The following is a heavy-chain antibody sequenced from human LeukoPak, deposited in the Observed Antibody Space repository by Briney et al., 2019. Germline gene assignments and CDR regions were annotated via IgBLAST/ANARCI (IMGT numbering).Heavy chain of an antibody. J-gene: IGHJ4*02. CDR3: AKVDSYYYDSSGFDY. Sequence: PGGSLRLSCAASGFTFSSYAMSWVRQAPGKGLEWVSAISGSGGSTYYADSVEGRFTISRDNSKNTLYLQMNSLRAEDTAVYYCAKVDSYYYDSSGFDYWGQGTLVTVSS. CDR1: GFTFSSYA. D-gene: IGHD3-22*01. V-gene: IGHV3-23*01. CDR2: ISGSGGST.